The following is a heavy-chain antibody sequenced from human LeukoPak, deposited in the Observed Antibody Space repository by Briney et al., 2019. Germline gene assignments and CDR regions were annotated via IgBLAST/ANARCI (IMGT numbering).Heavy chain of an antibody. Sequence: SETLSLTCTVSGGSISSSSYYWGWIRQPPGKGLEWIGYIYYSGSTNYNPSLKSRVTISVDTSKNQFSLKLSSVTAADTAVYYCARLSGSGSYYRETQVFDYWGQGTLVTVSS. D-gene: IGHD3-10*01. CDR1: GGSISSSSYY. CDR2: IYYSGST. V-gene: IGHV4-61*05. J-gene: IGHJ4*02. CDR3: ARLSGSGSYYRETQVFDY.